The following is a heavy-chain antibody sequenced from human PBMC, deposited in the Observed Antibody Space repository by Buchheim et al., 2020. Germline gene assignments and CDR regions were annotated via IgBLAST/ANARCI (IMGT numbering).Heavy chain of an antibody. Sequence: QVQLVQSGAEVKKPGASVKVSCKASGYTFTSYHIHWVRQAPGQGLEWMGIFNPTGGSTSYAKKFQGRVTVTRDTSTRTVYMELSSLRSEDTAVYYCARRTVGANGYFDLWGRGTL. D-gene: IGHD1-26*01. J-gene: IGHJ2*01. CDR3: ARRTVGANGYFDL. CDR1: GYTFTSYH. V-gene: IGHV1-46*01. CDR2: FNPTGGST.